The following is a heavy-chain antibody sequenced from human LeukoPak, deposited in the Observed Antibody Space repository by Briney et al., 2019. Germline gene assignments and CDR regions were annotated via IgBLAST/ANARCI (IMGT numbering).Heavy chain of an antibody. D-gene: IGHD1-1*01. CDR1: GGTFSSYA. V-gene: IGHV1-69*06. CDR3: ARVFLERRRDYYYYGMDV. CDR2: IIPIFGTA. Sequence: SVKVSCKASGGTFSSYAISWVRQAPGQGLEWMGGIIPIFGTANYAQKFQGRVTITADKSTSTAYMELSSLRSEDTAVYYCARVFLERRRDYYYYGMDVWGQGTTVTVSS. J-gene: IGHJ6*02.